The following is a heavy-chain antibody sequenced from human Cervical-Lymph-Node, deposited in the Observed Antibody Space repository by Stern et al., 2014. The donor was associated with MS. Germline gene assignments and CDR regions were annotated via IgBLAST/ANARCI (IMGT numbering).Heavy chain of an antibody. CDR1: GYTFTGYY. CDR2: INPNTGGT. CDR3: ARVAITGYYSDY. V-gene: IGHV1-2*02. J-gene: IGHJ4*02. Sequence: VQLVESGAEVKKPGASVKVSCKASGYTFTGYYMHWVRQAPGQGLEWMGWINPNTGGTNYAQSFQGRVTMTRDTSISTAYMELSSLRSDDTALYYCARVAITGYYSDYWGQGTLVTVSS. D-gene: IGHD3-22*01.